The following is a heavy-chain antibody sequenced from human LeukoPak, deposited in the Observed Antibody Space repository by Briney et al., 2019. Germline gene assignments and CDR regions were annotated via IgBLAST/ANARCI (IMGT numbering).Heavy chain of an antibody. CDR3: ARVGVDYGDSFFDY. CDR1: GFTFSSYW. V-gene: IGHV3-74*01. J-gene: IGHJ4*02. D-gene: IGHD4-17*01. CDR2: INSDGSST. Sequence: GSLRLSSAASGFTFSSYWMHWVRQAPGKGLVWVSRINSDGSSTSYADSVKGRFTISRDNAKNTLYLQMNSLRAEDTAVYYCARVGVDYGDSFFDYWGQGTLVTVSP.